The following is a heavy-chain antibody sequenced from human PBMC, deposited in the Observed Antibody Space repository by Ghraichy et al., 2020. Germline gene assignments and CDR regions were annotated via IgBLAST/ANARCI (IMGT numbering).Heavy chain of an antibody. D-gene: IGHD6-13*01. CDR2: IYSGGST. Sequence: LSLTCAASGFTVSSNYMSWVRQAPGKGLEWVSVIYSGGSTYYADSVKGRFTISRHNSKNTLYLQMNSLRAEDTAVYYCARVSLALGAAAGGDYWGQGTLVTVSS. CDR3: ARVSLALGAAAGGDY. J-gene: IGHJ4*02. V-gene: IGHV3-53*04. CDR1: GFTVSSNY.